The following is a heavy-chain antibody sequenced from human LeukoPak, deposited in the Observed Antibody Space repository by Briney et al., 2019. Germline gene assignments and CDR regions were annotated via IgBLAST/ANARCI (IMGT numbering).Heavy chain of an antibody. CDR1: GGSFSGYY. CDR3: ARGLLVGRWLPIGLDY. V-gene: IGHV4-34*01. CDR2: INHSGST. Sequence: SETLSLTCAVYGGSFSGYYWSWIRQPPGKGLEWIGEINHSGSTNYNPSLKSRVTISVDTSKNQFSLKLSSVTAADTAVYYCARGLLVGRWLPIGLDYWGQGTLVTVPS. D-gene: IGHD5-24*01. J-gene: IGHJ4*02.